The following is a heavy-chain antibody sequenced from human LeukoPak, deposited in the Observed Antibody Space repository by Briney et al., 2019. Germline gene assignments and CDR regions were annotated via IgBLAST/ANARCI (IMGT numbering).Heavy chain of an antibody. CDR2: INHSGSI. J-gene: IGHJ6*03. Sequence: SETLSLTCALYGGSLCVYYWSWMRQPPGKGLEWIGEINHSGSINYNPSLKSRVTISVDTSKNQFSLKLSSVTAADTAVYYCARATRRDSSVYYYKFYRHYDKNVWGQGTTVTVSS. CDR3: ARATRRDSSVYYYKFYRHYDKNV. D-gene: IGHD3-22*01. V-gene: IGHV4-34*01. CDR1: GGSLCVYY.